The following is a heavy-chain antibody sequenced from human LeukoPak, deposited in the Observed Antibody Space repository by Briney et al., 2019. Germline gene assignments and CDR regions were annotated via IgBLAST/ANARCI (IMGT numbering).Heavy chain of an antibody. V-gene: IGHV3-23*01. CDR1: GFTFSSYA. Sequence: GGSLRLSCTASGFTFSSYAMNWVRQAPGKGLEWVSGIGAGGTFTYYADSVKGRFTIFRDNSRNTLYLQMNSLRADDTAVYYCAKDLDYTTYGYYSDYWGQETLVTVSS. J-gene: IGHJ4*02. CDR2: IGAGGTFT. CDR3: AKDLDYTTYGYYSDY. D-gene: IGHD4-11*01.